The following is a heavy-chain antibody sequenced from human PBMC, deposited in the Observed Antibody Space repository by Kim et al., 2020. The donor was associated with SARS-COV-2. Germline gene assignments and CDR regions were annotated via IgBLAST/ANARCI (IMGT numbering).Heavy chain of an antibody. D-gene: IGHD2-21*02. V-gene: IGHV3-11*04. J-gene: IGHJ4*02. CDR3: ARESGTAWPHLDF. Sequence: YYPAPPQGRLHISKNNAENSVFLQMSSLRADDTAVYYCARESGTAWPHLDFWGQGTLVTVSS.